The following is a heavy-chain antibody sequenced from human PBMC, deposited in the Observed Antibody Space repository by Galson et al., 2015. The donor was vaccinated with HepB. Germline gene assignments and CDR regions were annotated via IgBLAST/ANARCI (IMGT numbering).Heavy chain of an antibody. Sequence: SVKVSCKASGYTFTNYVISWVRQAPGQGLEWMGWISVYNGNTNYAQKLQGRVTMTTDTSTSTAYMELRSLRSDDTAVYYCAGPNWGQYYFDYWGQGTLVTVSS. CDR1: GYTFTNYV. J-gene: IGHJ4*02. CDR3: AGPNWGQYYFDY. V-gene: IGHV1-18*01. D-gene: IGHD7-27*01. CDR2: ISVYNGNT.